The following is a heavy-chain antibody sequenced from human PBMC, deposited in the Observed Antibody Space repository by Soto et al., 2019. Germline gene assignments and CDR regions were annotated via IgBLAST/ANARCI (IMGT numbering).Heavy chain of an antibody. V-gene: IGHV3-30-3*01. D-gene: IGHD2-15*01. CDR2: ISYDGSNK. CDR3: ARAGGLLLDY. J-gene: IGHJ4*02. Sequence: QVQLVESGGGVVQPGRSLRLSCAASGFTFSSYAMHWVRQAPGKGLEWVAFISYDGSNKYYADSVKGRFTISRDISKNTLYLQMNSLRAEDTAVYYCARAGGLLLDYWGQGTLVTVSS. CDR1: GFTFSSYA.